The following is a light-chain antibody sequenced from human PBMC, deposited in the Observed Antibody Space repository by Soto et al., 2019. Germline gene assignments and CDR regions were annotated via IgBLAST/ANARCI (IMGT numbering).Light chain of an antibody. V-gene: IGLV2-14*01. J-gene: IGLJ1*01. CDR3: NSYTSSITYV. CDR1: SSDVGGYNY. CDR2: DVS. Sequence: QSVLTQPSSVSGSPGQSIPISCTGTSSDVGGYNYVSCHQQHPGKAPKLMIYDVSNRPSGVSNGFSGSKSGNTASLTISGLQAEDEADYYCNSYTSSITYVFGTGPKVTVL.